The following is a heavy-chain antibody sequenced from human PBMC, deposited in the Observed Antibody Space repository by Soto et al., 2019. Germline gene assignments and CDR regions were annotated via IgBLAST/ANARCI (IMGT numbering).Heavy chain of an antibody. CDR1: GFTFSNYW. CDR2: INNDGSST. J-gene: IGHJ5*02. CDR3: ARDLPHNWFDP. V-gene: IGHV3-74*01. Sequence: EQVVESGGGLVQPGGSLRLSCAASGFTFSNYWMHWVRQAPGKGLVWVSRINNDGSSTVYADSVKGRFTISRDNAKNTVYLQMISLRAEDTAVYYCARDLPHNWFDPWGQGTLVTVSS.